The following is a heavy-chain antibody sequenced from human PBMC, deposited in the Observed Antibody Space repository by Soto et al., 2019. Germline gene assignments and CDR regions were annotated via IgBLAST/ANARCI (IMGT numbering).Heavy chain of an antibody. V-gene: IGHV1-69*08. CDR3: ARDKTLRPWYFEL. D-gene: IGHD4-17*01. CDR2: IIPILGIA. J-gene: IGHJ2*01. Sequence: QVQLVQSGAEVKKPGSSVKVSCKASGGTFSSYTISWVRQAPGQGLEWMGRIIPILGIANYAQKFQGRVTITADKSTSTAYMELSSLRSEDTAVYYCARDKTLRPWYFELWGRGTQVTVSS. CDR1: GGTFSSYT.